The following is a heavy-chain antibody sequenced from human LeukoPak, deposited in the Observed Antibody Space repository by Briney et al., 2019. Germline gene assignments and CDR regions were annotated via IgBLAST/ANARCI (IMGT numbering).Heavy chain of an antibody. CDR2: MYDREKT. V-gene: IGHV4-31*03. CDR1: GGSISFGGYY. Sequence: PSQTLSLTCTVSGGSISFGGYYWSWIRQLPGKGLEWIGYMYDREKTDYNPSLRSRVIISLDTSKNQFSLKLNSVTAADTAVYYCARVGQFGPNEAFDIWGQGTMVTVSS. CDR3: ARVGQFGPNEAFDI. J-gene: IGHJ3*02. D-gene: IGHD3-16*01.